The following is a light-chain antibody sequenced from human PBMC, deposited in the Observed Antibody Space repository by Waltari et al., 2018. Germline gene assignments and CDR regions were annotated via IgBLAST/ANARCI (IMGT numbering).Light chain of an antibody. CDR3: QHYYNSPRT. V-gene: IGKV1-NL1*01. J-gene: IGKJ1*01. CDR1: QGITND. CDR2: EAS. Sequence: DIQMTQSPSSLSASIGDRVTITCRASQGITNDLAWYQQKPGETPKLLIYEASRVQSGIPSRFSVSGSGTDFTLTISSLQSEDFATYYCQHYYNSPRTFGQGTKVEI.